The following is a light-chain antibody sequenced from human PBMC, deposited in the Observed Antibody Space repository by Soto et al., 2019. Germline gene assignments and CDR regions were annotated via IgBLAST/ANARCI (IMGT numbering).Light chain of an antibody. CDR3: GSYAGDSTYG. Sequence: QSALTQPRSVSGSPGQSVTISCTGTRSDVGGYNLVSWYQQHPGNAPKVLIYDVSQRPAGVPDRVSGSKSGNTASLTISGLQADDEAYYYSGSYAGDSTYGFGSGTKVTV. J-gene: IGLJ1*01. V-gene: IGLV2-11*01. CDR2: DVS. CDR1: RSDVGGYNL.